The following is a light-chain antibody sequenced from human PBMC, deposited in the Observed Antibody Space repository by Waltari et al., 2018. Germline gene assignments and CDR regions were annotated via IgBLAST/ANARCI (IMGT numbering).Light chain of an antibody. CDR2: DAS. Sequence: EIVLTQSPATLSLSPVERATLSCRASQSVSNYLGWYQQKPGQPPRLLIDDASNRATSIPARFSGSASGTDFTLTINSLEPEDFAVYYCQQRSNWPLTFGGGTKVEIK. V-gene: IGKV3-11*01. CDR3: QQRSNWPLT. J-gene: IGKJ4*01. CDR1: QSVSNY.